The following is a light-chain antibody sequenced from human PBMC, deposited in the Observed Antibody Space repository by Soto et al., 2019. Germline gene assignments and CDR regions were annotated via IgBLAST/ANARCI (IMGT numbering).Light chain of an antibody. Sequence: QAVVTQPPSASGTPGQRVTISCSGRSSNIGSNYVYWYQQLPGTAPKLLMYRNDQRPSGVPDRFSGSKSGTSASLAISGLRSEDEADYYCASWDDTLRGPVFGGGTKVTVL. V-gene: IGLV1-47*01. CDR2: RND. CDR3: ASWDDTLRGPV. J-gene: IGLJ2*01. CDR1: SSNIGSNY.